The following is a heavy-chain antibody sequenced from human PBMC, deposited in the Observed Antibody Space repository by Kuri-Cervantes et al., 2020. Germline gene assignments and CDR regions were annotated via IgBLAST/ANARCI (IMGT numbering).Heavy chain of an antibody. V-gene: IGHV4-4*02. CDR2: IYYSGST. J-gene: IGHJ2*01. D-gene: IGHD7-27*01. CDR1: GGSISSSNW. CDR3: ARLTNWGPYWYFDL. Sequence: SETLSLTCAVSGGSISSSNWWSWVRQPPGKGLEWIGSIYYSGSTYYNPSLKSRVTISVDTSKNQFSLKLSSVTAADTAVYYCARLTNWGPYWYFDLWGRGTLVTVSS.